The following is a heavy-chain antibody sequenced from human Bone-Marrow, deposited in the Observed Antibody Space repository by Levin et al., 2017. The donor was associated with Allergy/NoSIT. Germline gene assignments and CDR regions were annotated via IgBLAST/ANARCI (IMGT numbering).Heavy chain of an antibody. Sequence: KSSETLSLTCIVSGGSISSYHWSWIRQPPGKGLEWIGYIYYTGSTDYNPSLRSRVTISIDTSKSQFSLTLNSVTAADTAVYYCARDRVVASSGTYYYYGMAVWGRGTTVTVSS. CDR1: GGSISSYH. CDR2: IYYTGST. D-gene: IGHD2-15*01. J-gene: IGHJ6*02. V-gene: IGHV4-59*01. CDR3: ARDRVVASSGTYYYYGMAV.